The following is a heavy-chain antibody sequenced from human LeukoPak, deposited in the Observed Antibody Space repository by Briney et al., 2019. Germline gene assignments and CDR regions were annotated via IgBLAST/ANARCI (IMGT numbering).Heavy chain of an antibody. Sequence: GGSLRLSCAASGVTFSSYAMSWVRQAPGKGLDWVSAISGSGSSTYYADSVKGRFTISRDNSKNTLYLQMNSLRAEDTAIYYCAKHQSGGWLDYFDYWGQGTLVTVSS. D-gene: IGHD6-13*01. CDR1: GVTFSSYA. V-gene: IGHV3-23*01. J-gene: IGHJ4*02. CDR2: ISGSGSST. CDR3: AKHQSGGWLDYFDY.